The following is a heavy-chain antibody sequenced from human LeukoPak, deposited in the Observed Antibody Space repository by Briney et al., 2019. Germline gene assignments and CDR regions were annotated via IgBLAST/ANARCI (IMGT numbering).Heavy chain of an antibody. Sequence: ASVKVSCKASGYTFTSYYVHWVRQAPGQGLQWMGIINPSGDTTSYAQKFQGRVTMTRDTSTSTVYMELSSLRSEDTAVYYCARDGCGGDCYPNYYYGMDVWGQGTTVTVSS. CDR1: GYTFTSYY. CDR3: ARDGCGGDCYPNYYYGMDV. D-gene: IGHD2-21*02. CDR2: INPSGDTT. V-gene: IGHV1-46*01. J-gene: IGHJ6*02.